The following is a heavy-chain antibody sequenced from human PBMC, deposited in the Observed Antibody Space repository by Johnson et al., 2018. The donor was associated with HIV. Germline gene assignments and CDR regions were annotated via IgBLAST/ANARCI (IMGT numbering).Heavy chain of an antibody. D-gene: IGHD5-12*01. V-gene: IGHV3-30*18. CDR3: AKEGRYVEGAFDI. Sequence: QVQLVESGGGVVQPGRSLRLSCAASGFTFSSYGMHWVRQAPGKGLEWVAVISYDGSNKYYADSVKGRFTISRDNSKNTLYLQMNSLRAEDTAVYYCAKEGRYVEGAFDIWGQVTMVTVSS. CDR2: ISYDGSNK. J-gene: IGHJ3*02. CDR1: GFTFSSYG.